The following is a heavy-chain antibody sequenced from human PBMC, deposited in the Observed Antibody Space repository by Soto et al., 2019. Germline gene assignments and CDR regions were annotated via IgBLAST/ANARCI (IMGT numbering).Heavy chain of an antibody. Sequence: QVQLVQSGAEVKKPGASVKVSCKASGYTFTSYGISWVRQAPGQGLEWMGWISAYNGNTNYAQKLQGRVTMTTDASTSTAYRELRSLRSDDTAVYYCAVGRRRGSSWYRPLDYWGQGTLVTVSS. D-gene: IGHD6-13*01. V-gene: IGHV1-18*04. CDR3: AVGRRRGSSWYRPLDY. CDR1: GYTFTSYG. J-gene: IGHJ4*02. CDR2: ISAYNGNT.